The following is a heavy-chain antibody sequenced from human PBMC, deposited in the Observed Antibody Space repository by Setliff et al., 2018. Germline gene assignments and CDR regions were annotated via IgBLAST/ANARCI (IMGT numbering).Heavy chain of an antibody. Sequence: GGSLRLSCAASGFTFSSLWMAWVRQAPGKGLEWVANINQGGGDQFYVDSVRGRCIISRDNAKNSLYLQMNSLRAEDTAVYYCARGSGTTTYWGQGTLVTVSS. V-gene: IGHV3-7*01. CDR1: GFTFSSLW. D-gene: IGHD1-26*01. CDR2: INQGGGDQ. J-gene: IGHJ4*02. CDR3: ARGSGTTTY.